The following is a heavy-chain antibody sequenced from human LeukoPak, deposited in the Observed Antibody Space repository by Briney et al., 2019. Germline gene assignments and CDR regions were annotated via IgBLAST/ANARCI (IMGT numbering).Heavy chain of an antibody. Sequence: GRSLRLSCAASGFTFDDYAMHWVRQAPGKGLEWVSGISWNSGSIGYADSVKGRFTISRDNAKNSLYLQMNSLRAEDTAVYYCARDRTYYYDSSGYYYAYYYYGMDVWGQGTTVTVSS. V-gene: IGHV3-9*01. J-gene: IGHJ6*02. CDR3: ARDRTYYYDSSGYYYAYYYYGMDV. CDR2: ISWNSGSI. D-gene: IGHD3-22*01. CDR1: GFTFDDYA.